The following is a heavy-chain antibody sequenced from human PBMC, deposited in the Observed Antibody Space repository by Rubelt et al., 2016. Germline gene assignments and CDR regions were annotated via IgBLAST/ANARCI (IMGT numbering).Heavy chain of an antibody. Sequence: QVQLVQSGAEVKKPGASVKVSCKASGYTFTSYGISWVRQAPGQGLEWMGWISAYSGNTNVARKLQGRGTMTTDTSTSTAYMWLRSLRSDDTAVYYWARAYTLYDAFDIWGQGTMVTVSS. D-gene: IGHD4-11*01. J-gene: IGHJ3*02. V-gene: IGHV1-18*01. CDR1: GYTFTSYG. CDR3: ARAYTLYDAFDI. CDR2: ISAYSGNT.